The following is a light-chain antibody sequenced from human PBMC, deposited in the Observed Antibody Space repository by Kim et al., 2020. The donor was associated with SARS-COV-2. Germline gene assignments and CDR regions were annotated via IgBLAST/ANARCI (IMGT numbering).Light chain of an antibody. CDR2: AVF. CDR3: SSYAGSNNFVV. Sequence: SVNISCTGTSSDVGAYNNVSWYQQHPGKAPKLMIYAVFKRPSGIPDRFSASKSGNTASLTVSGLQADDEADYYCSSYAGSNNFVVFGGGTQLTVL. V-gene: IGLV2-8*01. J-gene: IGLJ2*01. CDR1: SSDVGAYNN.